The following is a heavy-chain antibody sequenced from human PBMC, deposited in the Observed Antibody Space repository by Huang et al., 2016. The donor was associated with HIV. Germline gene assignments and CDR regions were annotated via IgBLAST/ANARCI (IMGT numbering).Heavy chain of an antibody. CDR1: GGTFNRYG. CDR2: IIPIFGAA. Sequence: QVQLVRSGAEVKTPGSSVKVSCKASGGTFNRYGISWMRQAPGQGLEWTGGIIPIFGAANYAQKFQGRVTITADESTNTAYMELSSLRIDDTAVYYCARTSNWKAEYFRFWGQGTLVTVAP. J-gene: IGHJ1*01. CDR3: ARTSNWKAEYFRF. V-gene: IGHV1-69*13. D-gene: IGHD1-20*01.